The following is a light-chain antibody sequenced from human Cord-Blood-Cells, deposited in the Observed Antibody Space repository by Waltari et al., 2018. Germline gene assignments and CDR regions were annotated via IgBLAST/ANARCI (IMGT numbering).Light chain of an antibody. J-gene: IGKJ1*01. CDR1: QSISSD. CDR2: AAS. CDR3: QQSYSTPPT. V-gene: IGKV1-39*01. Sequence: DIQMTQSPSSLSASVGDRVTITCRASQSISSDLNWYQQKPGKAPKLLIYAASSLQSGVPSRFSGSGSGTDFTLTISSLQPEDFATHYCQQSYSTPPTFGQGTKVEIK.